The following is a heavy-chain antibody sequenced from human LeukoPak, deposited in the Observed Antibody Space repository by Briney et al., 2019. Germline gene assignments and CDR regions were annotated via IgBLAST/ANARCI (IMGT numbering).Heavy chain of an antibody. V-gene: IGHV3-33*01. D-gene: IGHD6-13*01. CDR1: GFTFSSYC. Sequence: GGSLRLSCAASGFTFSSYCMHWVRRAPGKGLEWVAVIRSDGSNKYYADSVKGRFTISRDNSKNTPYLQMNSLRAEDTAVYYVESDPYSSSWYYFDYWGQGTLVTVSS. J-gene: IGHJ4*02. CDR2: IRSDGSNK. CDR3: ESDPYSSSWYYFDY.